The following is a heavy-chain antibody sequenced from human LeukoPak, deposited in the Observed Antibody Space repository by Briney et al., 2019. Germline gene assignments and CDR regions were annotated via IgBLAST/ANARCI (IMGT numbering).Heavy chain of an antibody. V-gene: IGHV4-39*01. Sequence: SETLSLTCTVSGGSISSSSFYWGWIRQPPGKGLEWIGSIYYSGSTYYNPSLKSRVTISVDTSKNQFSLKLRSVTAADTAVYYCARSVWSYGRVGAFDIWGQGTMVIVS. CDR2: IYYSGST. CDR1: GGSISSSSFY. CDR3: ARSVWSYGRVGAFDI. J-gene: IGHJ3*02. D-gene: IGHD2-21*01.